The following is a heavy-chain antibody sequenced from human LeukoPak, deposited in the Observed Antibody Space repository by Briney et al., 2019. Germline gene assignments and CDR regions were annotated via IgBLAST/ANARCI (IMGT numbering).Heavy chain of an antibody. CDR2: IYHSGST. CDR3: ARHQKWELPEAPFD. D-gene: IGHD1-26*01. J-gene: IGHJ4*02. V-gene: IGHV4-4*02. CDR1: GGSISSSNW. Sequence: SGTLSLTCAVSGGSISSSNWWSWVRQPPGKGLEWIGEIYHSGSTNYNPSLKSRVTISVDKSRNQFSLRLNSVTAADTAVYYCARHQKWELPEAPFDWGQGTLVTVSS.